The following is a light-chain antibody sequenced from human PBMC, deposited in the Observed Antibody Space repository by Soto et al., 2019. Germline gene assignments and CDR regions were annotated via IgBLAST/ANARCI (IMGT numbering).Light chain of an antibody. CDR3: QQYGDSPFT. CDR1: QTVTVNS. V-gene: IGKV3-20*01. Sequence: EIVLTQSPGTLSLSPGEGATLFCRASQTVTVNSLAWYQQTPGQTPRLLIYAASTRATGIPDRFNGSGSGTDFVLTISRLEPEDFAMYYCQQYGDSPFTFGPGTKVDI. CDR2: AAS. J-gene: IGKJ3*01.